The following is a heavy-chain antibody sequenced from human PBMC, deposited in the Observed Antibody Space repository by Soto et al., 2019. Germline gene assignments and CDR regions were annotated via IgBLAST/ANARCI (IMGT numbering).Heavy chain of an antibody. CDR2: IYYSGST. J-gene: IGHJ6*02. CDR1: GGSISSGNYY. V-gene: IGHV4-31*03. D-gene: IGHD2-21*02. Sequence: PSETLSLTCTVSGGSISSGNYYWSWIRQHPGKGLEWIGYIYYSGSTSYNPSLKSRVTISVDTSKNHFSLKLSSVTAADTAVYYCARDLWGYCGTDCYPLDVWGQGTTVTVSS. CDR3: ARDLWGYCGTDCYPLDV.